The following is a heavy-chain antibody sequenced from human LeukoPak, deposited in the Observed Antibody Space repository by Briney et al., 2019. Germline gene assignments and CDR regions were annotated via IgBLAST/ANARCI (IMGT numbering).Heavy chain of an antibody. Sequence: KPSETLSLTCTVSGGSISSSSYYWGWIRQPPGRGLEWIGSVYYSGSTYYNPSLKSRVTISVDTSKNQFSLKLSSVTAADTAVYYCARLEYYDSPYFDYWGQGTLVTVSS. CDR2: VYYSGST. CDR1: GGSISSSSYY. CDR3: ARLEYYDSPYFDY. D-gene: IGHD3-22*01. V-gene: IGHV4-39*07. J-gene: IGHJ4*02.